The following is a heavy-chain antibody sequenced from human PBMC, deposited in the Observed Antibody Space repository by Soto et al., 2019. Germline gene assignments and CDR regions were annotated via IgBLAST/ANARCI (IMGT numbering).Heavy chain of an antibody. D-gene: IGHD2-8*01. CDR1: GGSISGYY. V-gene: IGHV4-59*01. J-gene: IGHJ3*01. CDR2: IYYSGTT. Sequence: PSETLSLTCNVSGGSISGYYWSWIRQPPGKGLEWIGYIYYSGTTNYNPSLKSRVTISVDTSKNQFSLKLSSVTAADTAVYYCARAEMVYAISGAFDVWGQGTMVTVS. CDR3: ARAEMVYAISGAFDV.